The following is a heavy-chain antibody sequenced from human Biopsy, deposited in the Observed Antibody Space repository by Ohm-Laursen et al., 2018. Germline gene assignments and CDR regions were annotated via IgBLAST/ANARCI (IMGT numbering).Heavy chain of an antibody. D-gene: IGHD5-18*01. CDR1: GASVSSGSYG. V-gene: IGHV4-61*03. J-gene: IGHJ3*01. Sequence: SDTLSLTCAVSGASVSSGSYGWSWIRQPPGKGLEWIGNIYNDVSTKYNPSLRSLVTISADKSSNHFSLKLRSVTAADTDVYYCARGYAGLYEAFDFWGQGTVVTVAS. CDR2: IYNDVST. CDR3: ARGYAGLYEAFDF.